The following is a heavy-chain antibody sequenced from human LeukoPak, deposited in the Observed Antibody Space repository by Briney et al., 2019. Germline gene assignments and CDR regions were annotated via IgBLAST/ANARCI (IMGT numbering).Heavy chain of an antibody. D-gene: IGHD1-26*01. Sequence: GGSLRLSCAVSGFNFINTYMNWVRQAPGKGLEWVSYIRSSGSTIYYADSVKGRFTISRDNAKNSLYLQMNSLRAEDTAVYYCARRSLRGLLYKVNDYWGQGTLVTVSS. V-gene: IGHV3-11*04. J-gene: IGHJ4*02. CDR1: GFNFINTY. CDR3: ARRSLRGLLYKVNDY. CDR2: IRSSGSTI.